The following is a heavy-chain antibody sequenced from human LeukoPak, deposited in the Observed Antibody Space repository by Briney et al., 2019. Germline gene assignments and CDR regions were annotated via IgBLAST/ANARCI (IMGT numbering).Heavy chain of an antibody. CDR3: AGSEFQGMLYFDY. D-gene: IGHD3-10*01. Sequence: ASVKVSCKASGGTFSSYAISWVRQAPGQGLEWMGRIIPILGIANYAQKFQGRVTITADKSTSTAYMELSSLRSEDTAVYYCAGSEFQGMLYFDYWGQGTLVTVSS. CDR2: IIPILGIA. V-gene: IGHV1-69*04. J-gene: IGHJ4*02. CDR1: GGTFSSYA.